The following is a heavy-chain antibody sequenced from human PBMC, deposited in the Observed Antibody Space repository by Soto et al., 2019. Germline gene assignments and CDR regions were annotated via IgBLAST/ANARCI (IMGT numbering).Heavy chain of an antibody. Sequence: QVQLQQWGAGLLKPSETLSLTCAVYGGSFSGYYWSWIRQPPGKGLEWIGEINHSGSTNYNPSLKRRVTISVDTSKNQFSPKLSSVTAADTAVYYCARGQRARVGYFDYWGQGTLVTVSS. J-gene: IGHJ4*02. CDR2: INHSGST. CDR1: GGSFSGYY. V-gene: IGHV4-34*01. D-gene: IGHD5-18*01. CDR3: ARGQRARVGYFDY.